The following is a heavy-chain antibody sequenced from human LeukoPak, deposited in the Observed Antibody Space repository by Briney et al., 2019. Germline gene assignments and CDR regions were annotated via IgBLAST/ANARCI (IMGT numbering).Heavy chain of an antibody. D-gene: IGHD2-21*02. CDR1: GFTFTSYW. V-gene: IGHV3-7*01. CDR2: IKQDGSEK. CDR3: ARRPCCGSDCYVFDY. Sequence: PGGSLRLSCAASGFTFTSYWMSWVRQAPGKGLEWVANIKQDGSEKYYVDSVKGRFTISRDNAKNSLYLQMNSLGAEATAVYYCARRPCCGSDCYVFDYWGQGTLVTVSA. J-gene: IGHJ4*02.